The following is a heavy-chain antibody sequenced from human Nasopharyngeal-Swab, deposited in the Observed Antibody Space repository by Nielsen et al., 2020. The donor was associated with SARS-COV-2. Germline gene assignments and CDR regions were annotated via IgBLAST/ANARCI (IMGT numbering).Heavy chain of an antibody. Sequence: GESLKISCAASGFIYSASAIHWVRQASGKGLEWVGRIGDKDHNYATTYGASVQGRFTISRDDSKNTAFLQMDSLKTEDTALYYCTTDFYFDYWGQGTLVTVSS. V-gene: IGHV3-73*01. CDR1: GFIYSASA. J-gene: IGHJ4*02. CDR2: IGDKDHNYAT. CDR3: TTDFYFDY.